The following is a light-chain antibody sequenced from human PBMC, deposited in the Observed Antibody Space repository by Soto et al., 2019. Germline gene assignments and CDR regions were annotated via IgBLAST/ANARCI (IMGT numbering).Light chain of an antibody. V-gene: IGKV1-5*01. CDR2: GAS. J-gene: IGKJ1*01. CDR1: QSIRNW. Sequence: DIQMTQSPSTLSASVGDRVTITCRASQSIRNWLAWYQDKPGKAPKLLIYGASSLESGVPSRFSGSGSGTEFTLTIGGLQPEDFGTYFCQQYDLYWTFGQGTKVDIK. CDR3: QQYDLYWT.